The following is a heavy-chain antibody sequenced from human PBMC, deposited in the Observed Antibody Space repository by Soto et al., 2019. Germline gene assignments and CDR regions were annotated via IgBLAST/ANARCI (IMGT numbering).Heavy chain of an antibody. CDR2: IIPIFGTA. V-gene: IGHV1-69*13. J-gene: IGHJ3*02. Sequence: SVKVSCKASGGTFSSYAISWVRQAPGQGLEWMGGIIPIFGTANYAQKSQGRVTITADESTSTAYMELSSLRSEDTAVYYCARGGSYYDSSALHGAFDIWGQGTMVTGSS. CDR1: GGTFSSYA. CDR3: ARGGSYYDSSALHGAFDI. D-gene: IGHD3-22*01.